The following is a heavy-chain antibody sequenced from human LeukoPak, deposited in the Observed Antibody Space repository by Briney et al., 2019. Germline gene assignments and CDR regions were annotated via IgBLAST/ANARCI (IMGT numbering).Heavy chain of an antibody. CDR3: ARDNAGLVKHLDAFDL. CDR1: GFIFSDYG. D-gene: IGHD1-26*01. J-gene: IGHJ3*01. V-gene: IGHV3-33*01. Sequence: QPGRSLRLSCAASGFIFSDYGMHWVRQAPGKGLEWVAVIWNNGSSTYYGDSVKGLFTISRDDSKNTVYLQMNSLRAEDTAVYYCARDNAGLVKHLDAFDLWGQGTMVTVAS. CDR2: IWNNGSST.